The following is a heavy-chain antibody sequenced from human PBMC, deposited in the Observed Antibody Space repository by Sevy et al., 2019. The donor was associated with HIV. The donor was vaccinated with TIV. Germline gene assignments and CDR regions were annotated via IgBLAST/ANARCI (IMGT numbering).Heavy chain of an antibody. D-gene: IGHD1-26*01. J-gene: IGHJ3*02. CDR3: ARDGRGVSAFDI. CDR1: EFIFSSHA. Sequence: GGSLRLSCAASEFIFSSHAVSRVRQAPGKGLEWVSAISGNGENTHYADSVRGRFTISRDNFKNTLYLQMNSLRAEDTALYYCARDGRGVSAFDIWGPGTMVTVSS. V-gene: IGHV3-23*01. CDR2: ISGNGENT.